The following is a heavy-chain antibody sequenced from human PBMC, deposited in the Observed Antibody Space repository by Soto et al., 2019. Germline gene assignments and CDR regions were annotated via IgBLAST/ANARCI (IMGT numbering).Heavy chain of an antibody. D-gene: IGHD2-8*01. Sequence: ASVKVSCKASGYTFTSYSMHWVRQAPGQGLEWMGIINPSSGRTSYAQNFQGRVTMTSDTSTSIVYMEMSSLKSEDTAVYYCARDHNFGFIVYAIDVWGKGSTVTVSS. CDR3: ARDHNFGFIVYAIDV. J-gene: IGHJ6*04. CDR2: INPSSGRT. CDR1: GYTFTSYS. V-gene: IGHV1-46*01.